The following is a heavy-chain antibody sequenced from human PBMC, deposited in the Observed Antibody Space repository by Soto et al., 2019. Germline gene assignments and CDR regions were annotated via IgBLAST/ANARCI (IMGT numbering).Heavy chain of an antibody. V-gene: IGHV1-69*02. J-gene: IGHJ6*03. CDR2: IIPILGIA. CDR1: GGTFSSYT. Sequence: GASVKVSCKASGGTFSSYTISWVRQAPGQGLEWMGRIIPILGIANYAQKFQGRVTITADKSTSTAYLELSSLRSEDTAVYYCARALSWSGYSQDYYYYYMDVWGKGTTVTVSS. D-gene: IGHD3-3*01. CDR3: ARALSWSGYSQDYYYYYMDV.